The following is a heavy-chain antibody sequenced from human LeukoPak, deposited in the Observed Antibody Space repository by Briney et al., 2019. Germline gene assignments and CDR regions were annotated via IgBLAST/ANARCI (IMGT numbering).Heavy chain of an antibody. D-gene: IGHD3-10*02. J-gene: IGHJ5*02. V-gene: IGHV4-39*07. CDR2: IYYSGST. CDR1: GGSISSSSYY. CDR3: AREHRPIDVRAHTRYSNWFDP. Sequence: SETLSLTCTVSGGSISSSSYYWGWIRQPPGKGLEWIGSIYYSGSTYYNPSLKSRVTISVDTSKNQFSLKLSSVTAADTAVYYCAREHRPIDVRAHTRYSNWFDPWGQGTLVTVSS.